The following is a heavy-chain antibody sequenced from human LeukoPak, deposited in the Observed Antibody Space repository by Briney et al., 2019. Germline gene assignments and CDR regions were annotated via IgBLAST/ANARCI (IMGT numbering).Heavy chain of an antibody. Sequence: PGGSLRLSCAASGFTFSSYGMHWVRQAPGKGLEWVAVISYDGSNKYYADSVKGRFTIPRDNSKNTLYLQMNSLRAEDTAVYYCAKDISLGFGYCSGGSCYTSGGYFDYWGQGTLVTVSS. CDR2: ISYDGSNK. CDR3: AKDISLGFGYCSGGSCYTSGGYFDY. J-gene: IGHJ4*02. D-gene: IGHD2-15*01. CDR1: GFTFSSYG. V-gene: IGHV3-30*18.